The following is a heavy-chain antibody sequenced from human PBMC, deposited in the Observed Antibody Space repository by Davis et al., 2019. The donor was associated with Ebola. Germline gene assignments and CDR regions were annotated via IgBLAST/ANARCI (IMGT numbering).Heavy chain of an antibody. V-gene: IGHV4-34*01. CDR2: INHSGST. Sequence: SETLSLTCTVSGGSISSYYWSWIRQPPGKGLEWIGEINHSGSTNYNPSLKIRVTLSVDTSKNQFSLKLSSVTAADTAVYYCAREVPQNSSGYYGDYYYYYGMDVWGQGTTVTVSS. D-gene: IGHD3-22*01. J-gene: IGHJ6*02. CDR3: AREVPQNSSGYYGDYYYYYGMDV. CDR1: GGSISSYY.